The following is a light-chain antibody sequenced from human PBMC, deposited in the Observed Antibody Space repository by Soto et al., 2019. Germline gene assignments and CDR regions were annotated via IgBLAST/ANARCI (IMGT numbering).Light chain of an antibody. V-gene: IGKV1-27*01. CDR2: AAS. J-gene: IGKJ3*01. CDR3: QNYYSAPFT. CDR1: QGISDY. Sequence: DIQMTQSPSSLSAVRGDRVTITCRASQGISDYLVWYQQKPGKVPKLLIYAASTLQSGVPPRFSGTGSGTDFTLTISSLQPEDVATYYCQNYYSAPFTFGPGTKVDIK.